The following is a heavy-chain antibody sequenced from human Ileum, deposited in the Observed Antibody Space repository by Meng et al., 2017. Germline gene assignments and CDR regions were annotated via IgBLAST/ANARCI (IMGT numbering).Heavy chain of an antibody. CDR2: ITDTENA. Sequence: QLQLQESGPGLVKPTETLSLTCIVSGGSVTSSIDDWGWVRQPPGKGQEWIGGITDTENAYTTPSLKTRRTTSLDTSKNQFSLRLNSLTAADTAVDYCAGQPTSSGAGYSWCDPWGQGSLVTVSS. V-gene: IGHV4-39*01. CDR3: AGQPTSSGAGYSWCDP. D-gene: IGHD2-2*01. J-gene: IGHJ5*02. CDR1: GGSVTSSIDD.